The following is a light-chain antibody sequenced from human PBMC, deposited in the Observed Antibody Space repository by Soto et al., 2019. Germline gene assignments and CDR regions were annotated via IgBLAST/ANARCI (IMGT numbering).Light chain of an antibody. CDR2: KES. Sequence: DIQMTQSPSTLSVSVGDRVTITCRASQTISSWLAWYQQKPGKAPKHLIYKESTLKSRVPSRFSGSGSGTELTLTISSLQPDDFATYYCQHYNSYSEAFGQGTHVELK. CDR1: QTISSW. CDR3: QHYNSYSEA. J-gene: IGKJ1*01. V-gene: IGKV1-5*03.